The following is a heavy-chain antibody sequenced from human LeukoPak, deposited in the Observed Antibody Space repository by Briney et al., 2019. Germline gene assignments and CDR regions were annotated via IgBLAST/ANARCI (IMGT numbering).Heavy chain of an antibody. D-gene: IGHD3/OR15-3a*01. Sequence: ASVTVSCKASGYTFMSYDINWGGQAAGQGLEWMGWMKPKRLKTDYEQTFQGRVTLTMNTSISTAYIQLSSLRSEDTAVYYCARALSWTTESYYYMDVWGKGTTVTVSS. CDR1: GYTFMSYD. J-gene: IGHJ6*03. CDR2: MKPKRLKT. V-gene: IGHV1-8*01. CDR3: ARALSWTTESYYYMDV.